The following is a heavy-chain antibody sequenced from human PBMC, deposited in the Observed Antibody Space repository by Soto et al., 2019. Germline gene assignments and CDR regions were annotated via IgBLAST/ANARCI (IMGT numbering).Heavy chain of an antibody. CDR3: ARVRDAFDI. CDR2: IYSGGST. Sequence: GWCPGLCCSASGFTVSSNDMSWVRQAPGKGLEWVSVIYSGGSTYYADSVKGRFTISRDNSKNTLYLQMNSLRAEDTAVYYCARVRDAFDIWGQGTMVTVSS. V-gene: IGHV3-53*01. CDR1: GFTVSSND. J-gene: IGHJ3*02.